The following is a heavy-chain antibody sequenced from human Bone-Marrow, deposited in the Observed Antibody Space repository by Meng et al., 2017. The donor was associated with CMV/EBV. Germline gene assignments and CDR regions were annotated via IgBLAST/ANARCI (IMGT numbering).Heavy chain of an antibody. CDR1: GLTFSNYA. V-gene: IGHV3-30*04. CDR2: ISYDGSTK. Sequence: GESLKISCTVSGLTFSNYAMHWVRQAPGKGLEWVAVISYDGSTKYFADSVKGRFTISRDNYMNTVFLQMNSLRYADTAVYYCARHAYGDEYFLDYWGQGTLVTFSS. D-gene: IGHD4-17*01. CDR3: ARHAYGDEYFLDY. J-gene: IGHJ4*02.